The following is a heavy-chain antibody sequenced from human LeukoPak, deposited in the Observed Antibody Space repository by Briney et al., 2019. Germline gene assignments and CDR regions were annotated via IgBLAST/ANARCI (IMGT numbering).Heavy chain of an antibody. Sequence: GGSLRLSCAASGFTFSSDWMHWVRQAPGKGLVWVSRINSDGSSTSYADSVKGRFTISRDNAKNTLYLQMNSLRSDDTAVYYCARVKQQLGLDYWGQGTLVTVSS. J-gene: IGHJ4*02. CDR2: INSDGSST. D-gene: IGHD6-13*01. CDR1: GFTFSSDW. V-gene: IGHV3-74*01. CDR3: ARVKQQLGLDY.